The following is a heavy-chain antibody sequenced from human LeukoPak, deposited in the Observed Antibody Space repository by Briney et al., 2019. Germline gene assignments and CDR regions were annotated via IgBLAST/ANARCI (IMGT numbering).Heavy chain of an antibody. Sequence: SETLSLTCTVSGGSISGYHWSWIRQPPGKGLEWIGYIYYSGNTNYNPSLKSRVTISVDTSKNQFSLKLSSVTAADTAVYYCAVQWGSSGRNWFDPWGQGTLVTVSS. J-gene: IGHJ5*02. CDR2: IYYSGNT. V-gene: IGHV4-59*08. D-gene: IGHD6-13*01. CDR1: GGSISGYH. CDR3: AVQWGSSGRNWFDP.